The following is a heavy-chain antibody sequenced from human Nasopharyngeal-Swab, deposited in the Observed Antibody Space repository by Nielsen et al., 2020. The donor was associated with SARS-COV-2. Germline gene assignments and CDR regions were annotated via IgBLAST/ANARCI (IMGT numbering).Heavy chain of an antibody. CDR2: IYHSGST. Sequence: PGKGLEWIGYIYHSGSTYYNPSLKSRVTISVDRSKNQFSLKLSSVTAADTAAYYCASVRGYYYGMDVWGQGTTVTVSS. D-gene: IGHD3-10*01. CDR3: ASVRGYYYGMDV. V-gene: IGHV4-30-2*01. J-gene: IGHJ6*02.